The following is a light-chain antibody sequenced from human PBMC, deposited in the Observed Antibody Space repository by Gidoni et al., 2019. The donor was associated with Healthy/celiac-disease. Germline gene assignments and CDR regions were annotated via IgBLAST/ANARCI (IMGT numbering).Light chain of an antibody. CDR2: DAS. CDR1: QDISNY. V-gene: IGKV1-33*01. CDR3: QQSGLT. Sequence: DIQMTQSPSSLSASVGDRVTITCQASQDISNYLNWYQQKPGKAPKLLIYDASNLETGVPSRFSGSGSGKDFTFTISSLQPEDIATYYCQQSGLTFGGGTKVEIK. J-gene: IGKJ4*01.